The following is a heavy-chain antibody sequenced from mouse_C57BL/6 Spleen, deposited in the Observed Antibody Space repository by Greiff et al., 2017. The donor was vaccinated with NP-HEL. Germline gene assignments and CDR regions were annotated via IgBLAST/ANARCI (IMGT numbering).Heavy chain of an antibody. CDR3: ARDLLPGSGAMDY. Sequence: EVQLQQSGPGMVKPSQSLSLTCTVTGYSITSGYDWHWIRHFPGNKLEWMGYISYSGSTNYNPSLKSRISITHDTSKNHFFLKLNSVTTEDTATYYCARDLLPGSGAMDYWGQGTSVTVSS. J-gene: IGHJ4*01. CDR2: ISYSGST. V-gene: IGHV3-1*01. CDR1: GYSITSGYD. D-gene: IGHD3-1*01.